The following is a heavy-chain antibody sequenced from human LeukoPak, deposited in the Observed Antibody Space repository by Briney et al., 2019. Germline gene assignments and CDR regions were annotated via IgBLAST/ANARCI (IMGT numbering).Heavy chain of an antibody. J-gene: IGHJ6*03. CDR1: GGSISSGSYY. V-gene: IGHV4-61*02. Sequence: SQTLSLTCTVSGGSISSGSYYWSWIRQPAGKGLEWIGRIYTSGSTNYNPSLKSRVTISVDTSKNQFSLKLSSVTAADTAVYYCARDRVGLYYYYMDVWGKGTTVTVSS. CDR2: IYTSGST. D-gene: IGHD5/OR15-5a*01. CDR3: ARDRVGLYYYYMDV.